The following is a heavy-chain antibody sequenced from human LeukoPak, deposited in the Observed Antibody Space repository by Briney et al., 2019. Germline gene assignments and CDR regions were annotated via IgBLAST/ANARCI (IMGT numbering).Heavy chain of an antibody. Sequence: PGGSLRLSCAGSGFSLGSYSMNRVRQAPGRGLERVSSISSTSGYIYYADSVKGRFTISRDNAKNSLFLQMNSLRAEDTAVYYCARGILSTGLIDYWGQGTLVTVSS. D-gene: IGHD1-14*01. CDR2: ISSTSGYI. CDR1: GFSLGSYS. V-gene: IGHV3-21*01. J-gene: IGHJ4*02. CDR3: ARGILSTGLIDY.